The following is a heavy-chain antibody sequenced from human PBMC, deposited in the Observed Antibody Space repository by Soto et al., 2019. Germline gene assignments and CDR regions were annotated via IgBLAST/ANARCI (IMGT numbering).Heavy chain of an antibody. J-gene: IGHJ6*01. Sequence: QVQLVQSGPEVKKPGSSVKVSCESSGDTFSSYAISWVRQAPGQGLEWMGGIIPFLRTPNYSQKFQGRVTITADESTRTTYMELRGLSSQDTAIYFCARSLXXXXXXXHPSYDYYAMDVWGPGTTVTVSS. V-gene: IGHV1-69*01. CDR3: ARSLXXXXXXXHPSYDYYAMDV. CDR2: IIPFLRTP. CDR1: GDTFSSYA.